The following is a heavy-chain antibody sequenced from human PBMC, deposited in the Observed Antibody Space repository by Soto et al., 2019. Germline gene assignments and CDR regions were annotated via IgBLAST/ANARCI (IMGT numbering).Heavy chain of an antibody. V-gene: IGHV1-18*01. Sequence: GASVKVSCKASGYTFTSYGISWVRQAPGQGLEWMGWISAYNGNTNYAQKLQGRVTMTTDTSTSTAYMELRSLRSDDTAVYYCARESYSSGCKGVAAFDIWGQGTMVTVSS. D-gene: IGHD3-22*01. CDR2: ISAYNGNT. CDR1: GYTFTSYG. J-gene: IGHJ3*02. CDR3: ARESYSSGCKGVAAFDI.